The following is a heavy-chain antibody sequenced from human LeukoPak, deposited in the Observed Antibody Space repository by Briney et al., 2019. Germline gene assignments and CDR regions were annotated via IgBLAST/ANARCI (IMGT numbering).Heavy chain of an antibody. CDR3: ARGRDYYCSSTSCSSLGWFDP. V-gene: IGHV1-3*01. D-gene: IGHD2-2*01. Sequence: ASVKVSCKASGYSFTSYAMHWVRPAPAQRLEWVGWSNAGNGKTKNSQKFQGRVTIPRDTSASTVYMELSSLTSEDTAVSYCARGRDYYCSSTSCSSLGWFDPWGQGTLVTVSS. J-gene: IGHJ5*02. CDR2: SNAGNGKT. CDR1: GYSFTSYA.